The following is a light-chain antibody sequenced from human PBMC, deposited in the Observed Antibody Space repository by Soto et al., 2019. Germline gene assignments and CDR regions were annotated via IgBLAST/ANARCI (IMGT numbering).Light chain of an antibody. CDR2: DVN. V-gene: IGLV2-11*01. Sequence: QSVLTQPRSVSGSPGQSVTISCTGTSIDVGNYNYVSWYQQHPGKAPKVMIYDVNKWPSGVPDRFSGSKSGNTASLTISGLQAEDEADYYCCSYAGSYTWVFGGGTKLTVL. CDR3: CSYAGSYTWV. J-gene: IGLJ3*02. CDR1: SIDVGNYNY.